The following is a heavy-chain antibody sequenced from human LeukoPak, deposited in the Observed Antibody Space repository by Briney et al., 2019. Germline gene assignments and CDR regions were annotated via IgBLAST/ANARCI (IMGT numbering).Heavy chain of an antibody. D-gene: IGHD3-10*01. CDR2: ISGSGGRT. J-gene: IGHJ6*03. V-gene: IGHV3-23*01. Sequence: TGGSLRLSCAACGFTFSSYGMSWVRQAPGKGLEWVSAISGSGGRTYYTDSVKGRFTISRDNSKNTLYLQMNSLRAEDTAVYYLAKAGRRGAITMLREVKGDYYYMDVWGKGTTVTISS. CDR3: AKAGRRGAITMLREVKGDYYYMDV. CDR1: GFTFSSYG.